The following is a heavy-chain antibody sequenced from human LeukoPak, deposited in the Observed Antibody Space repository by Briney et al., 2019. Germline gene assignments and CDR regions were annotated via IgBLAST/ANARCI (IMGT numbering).Heavy chain of an antibody. CDR3: ASTPYGFTRGYYYYGMDV. CDR1: GYTFTSYA. Sequence: GASVKVSCKASGYTFTSYAMHWVRQAPGQRLEWMGWINAGNGNTKYSQKFQGRVTITRDTSASTAYMELSSLRSEDTAVYYCASTPYGFTRGYYYYGMDVWGQGTTVTVSS. CDR2: INAGNGNT. D-gene: IGHD4-17*01. V-gene: IGHV1-3*01. J-gene: IGHJ6*02.